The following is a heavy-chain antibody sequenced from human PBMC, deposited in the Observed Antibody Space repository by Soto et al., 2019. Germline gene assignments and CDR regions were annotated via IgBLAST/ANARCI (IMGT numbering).Heavy chain of an antibody. CDR2: ISYDGVNE. CDR1: GFVFSTYA. V-gene: IGHV3-30-3*01. CDR3: ARDSGIVLVPVTSMDV. Sequence: QVQLVESGGGVVQPGRSLRLSCAASGFVFSTYAMHWVRQAPGKGLEWVALISYDGVNEYYADSVKGRFTISRDDSQNTLYLQMIGLRAEDTAVYYCARDSGIVLVPVTSMDVWGQGTTVTVSS. J-gene: IGHJ6*02. D-gene: IGHD2-2*01.